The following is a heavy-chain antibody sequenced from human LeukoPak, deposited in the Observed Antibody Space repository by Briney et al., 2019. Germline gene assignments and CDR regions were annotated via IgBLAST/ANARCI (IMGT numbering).Heavy chain of an antibody. Sequence: GRSLRLSCAASGFTFSSYGMHWVRQAPAKGLEWVAIISYDGSNKYYADSVKGRFPISRDNSKNTLYLQMNSLRADDTAVYYCAKSTTVTQRGYFDYWGQGTLVTVSS. D-gene: IGHD4-17*01. J-gene: IGHJ4*02. CDR3: AKSTTVTQRGYFDY. CDR2: ISYDGSNK. CDR1: GFTFSSYG. V-gene: IGHV3-30*18.